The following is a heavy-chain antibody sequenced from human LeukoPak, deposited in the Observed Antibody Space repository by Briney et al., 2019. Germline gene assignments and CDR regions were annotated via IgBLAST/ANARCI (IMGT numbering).Heavy chain of an antibody. J-gene: IGHJ4*02. V-gene: IGHV2-70*11. CDR2: IDWDDEK. CDR1: GFSLSTSGMC. D-gene: IGHD3-22*01. Sequence: SGPTLVNPTQTLTLTCTFSGFSLSTSGMCVSWIRQPPGKALELLARIDWDDEKYYRTSLKTRLTISKDTSKNQVVLTMTNMDPVDTATYYCARIRLYDSSGYHFDYWGQGTLVTVSS. CDR3: ARIRLYDSSGYHFDY.